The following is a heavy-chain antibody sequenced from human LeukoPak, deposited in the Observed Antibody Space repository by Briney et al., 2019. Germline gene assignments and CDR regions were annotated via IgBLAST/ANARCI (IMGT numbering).Heavy chain of an antibody. Sequence: PSETLSLTCTVSGGSISSSSYYWGWIRQPPGKGLEWIGSIYYSGSTYYNPSLKSRVTISVDTSKDQFSLKLSSVTAADTAVYYCARDAEQLLQHWGQGTLVTVSS. CDR2: IYYSGST. V-gene: IGHV4-39*02. D-gene: IGHD6-13*01. CDR1: GGSISSSSYY. J-gene: IGHJ1*01. CDR3: ARDAEQLLQH.